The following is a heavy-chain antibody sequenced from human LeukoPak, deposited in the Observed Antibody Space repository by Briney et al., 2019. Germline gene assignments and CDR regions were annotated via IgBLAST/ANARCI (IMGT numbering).Heavy chain of an antibody. Sequence: ASVKVSCKASGGTFSSYTISWVRQAHAQGLEWMGRIIPILSRANYAQKFQGRVTITADKSTSTAYMELSSLRSEDTAVYYCARDVGASDYWGQGTLVTVSS. V-gene: IGHV1-69*08. CDR3: ARDVGASDY. CDR2: IIPILSRA. D-gene: IGHD1-26*01. J-gene: IGHJ4*02. CDR1: GGTFSSYT.